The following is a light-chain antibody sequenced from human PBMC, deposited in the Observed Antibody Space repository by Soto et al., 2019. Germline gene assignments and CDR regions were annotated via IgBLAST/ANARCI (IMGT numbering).Light chain of an antibody. CDR3: QQNYRTPLT. CDR1: HSINLY. V-gene: IGKV1-39*01. J-gene: IGKJ4*01. CDR2: DAS. Sequence: DIQMTQSPSSLSASVGDRVTIACRASHSINLYLSWYQQEPGKAPKLLMYDASSLQSGVPSRFSGSGSGTHFTLTISSLQREDFATYYCQQNYRTPLTFGGGTKVEIK.